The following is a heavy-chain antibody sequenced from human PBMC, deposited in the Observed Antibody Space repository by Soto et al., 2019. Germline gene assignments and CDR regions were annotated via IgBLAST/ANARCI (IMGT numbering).Heavy chain of an antibody. Sequence: QVQLQESGPGLVKPSQTLSLSCSVSGGSMSSGAYYWNWIRQPPGKGLEWIAYIYHTGNTYYNPSLRSRTTISVDTSENQFSLKLTSVTDADTAVYYCASSYSGYLDNWGQGTLVTVSS. V-gene: IGHV4-31*03. J-gene: IGHJ4*02. D-gene: IGHD3-22*01. CDR2: IYHTGNT. CDR3: ASSYSGYLDN. CDR1: GGSMSSGAYY.